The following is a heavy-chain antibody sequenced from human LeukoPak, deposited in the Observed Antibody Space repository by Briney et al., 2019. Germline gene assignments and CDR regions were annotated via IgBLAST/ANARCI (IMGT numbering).Heavy chain of an antibody. V-gene: IGHV1-2*02. D-gene: IGHD6-13*01. CDR3: ARAVAAIVNWFDP. J-gene: IGHJ5*02. CDR1: GYTFAGYY. Sequence: VSVKVSCKASGYTFAGYYMHWVRQAPGQGLEWMGWINPNSGDTNNAQKFQGRVTMTSDTSISTAYMELSSLTSDDTAVYYCARAVAAIVNWFDPWGQGTLVTVSS. CDR2: INPNSGDT.